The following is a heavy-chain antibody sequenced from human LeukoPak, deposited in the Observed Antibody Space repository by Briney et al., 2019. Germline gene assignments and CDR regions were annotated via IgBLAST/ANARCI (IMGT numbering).Heavy chain of an antibody. CDR1: GFTFSSYS. J-gene: IGHJ4*02. D-gene: IGHD2-15*01. Sequence: GGSLRLSCAASGFTFSSYSMNWVRQAPGKGLEWVSYISGSSRTIYYADSVKGRFTISRDNAKNSLYLQMNSLRAEDTAVYYCARDRGYCSGGSCRIHYFDYWGQGTLVSVSS. CDR2: ISGSSRTI. CDR3: ARDRGYCSGGSCRIHYFDY. V-gene: IGHV3-48*01.